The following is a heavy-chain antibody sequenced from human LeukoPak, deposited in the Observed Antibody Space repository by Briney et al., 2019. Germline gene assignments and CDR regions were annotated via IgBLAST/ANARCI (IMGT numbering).Heavy chain of an antibody. Sequence: PGGSLRLSCAASGFAFSNYSLNWVRQAQGKGLEWVSYISSSSSTIYYADSLKGRFTISRDNAKNSLYLQMNSLRDEDTAVYYCARGIVPAAMRERGAFDIWGQGTMVTVSS. CDR3: ARGIVPAAMRERGAFDI. CDR2: ISSSSSTI. CDR1: GFAFSNYS. J-gene: IGHJ3*02. V-gene: IGHV3-48*02. D-gene: IGHD2-2*01.